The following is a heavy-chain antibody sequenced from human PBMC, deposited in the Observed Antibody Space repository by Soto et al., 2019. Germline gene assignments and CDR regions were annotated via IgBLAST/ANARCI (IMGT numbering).Heavy chain of an antibody. D-gene: IGHD2-2*01. Sequence: QVQLVQSGAEVKKPGASVKVSCKASGYTFTSYGISWVRQAPGQGLEWMGWISAYNGNTNYAQKLQGRVTMTTDTPTSTAYMELRSLRCDDTAVYYCARDGREGVPAAMLGWFDPWGQGTLVTVSS. CDR1: GYTFTSYG. V-gene: IGHV1-18*01. CDR2: ISAYNGNT. CDR3: ARDGREGVPAAMLGWFDP. J-gene: IGHJ5*02.